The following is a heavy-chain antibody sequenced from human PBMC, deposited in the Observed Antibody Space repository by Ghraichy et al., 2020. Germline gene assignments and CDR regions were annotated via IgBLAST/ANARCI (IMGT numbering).Heavy chain of an antibody. CDR2: IIPIFGTA. Sequence: SVKVSCKASGGTFSSYAISWVRQAPGQGLEWMGGIIPIFGTANYAQKFQGRVTITADESTRTAYMELSSLRSEEPAVYYCASESEQQLEYYYYGMDVWGQGTTVTVSS. V-gene: IGHV1-69*13. J-gene: IGHJ6*02. CDR3: ASESEQQLEYYYYGMDV. CDR1: GGTFSSYA. D-gene: IGHD6-13*01.